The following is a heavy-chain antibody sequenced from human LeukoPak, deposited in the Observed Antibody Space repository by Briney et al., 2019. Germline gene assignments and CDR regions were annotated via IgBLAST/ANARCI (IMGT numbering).Heavy chain of an antibody. J-gene: IGHJ4*02. CDR1: GGSISSYY. CDR3: ARDRRIGSSNAFDY. D-gene: IGHD6-13*01. CDR2: IYYSGST. Sequence: SETLSLTCTVSGGSISSYYWSWIRQSPGKGLEWIGYIYYSGSTNYNPSLKSRVTISVDTSKNQFSLKLSSVTAADTAVYYCARDRRIGSSNAFDYWGQGTLVTVSS. V-gene: IGHV4-59*12.